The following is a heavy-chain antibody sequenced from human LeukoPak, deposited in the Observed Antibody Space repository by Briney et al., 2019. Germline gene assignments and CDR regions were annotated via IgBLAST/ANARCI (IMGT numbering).Heavy chain of an antibody. V-gene: IGHV4-30-4*01. Sequence: SETLSLTCTVSGGSISSGDYYWTWIRQPPGKGLEWIAYIYYTGSTYYNPSLKSRVTISVDTSKNQFSLKMTSLTAADTAVYYCARDNYDSSGYYEHALDLWGQGTMVTVSS. CDR1: GGSISSGDYY. D-gene: IGHD3-22*01. J-gene: IGHJ3*01. CDR2: IYYTGST. CDR3: ARDNYDSSGYYEHALDL.